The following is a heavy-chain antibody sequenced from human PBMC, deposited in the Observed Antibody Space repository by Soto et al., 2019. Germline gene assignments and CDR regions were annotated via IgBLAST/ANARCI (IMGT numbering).Heavy chain of an antibody. V-gene: IGHV3-15*07. D-gene: IGHD4-17*01. CDR2: IKSKTDGGTT. CDR1: GFNFSNAW. CDR3: TRRPYGDYDPHHNWFDP. J-gene: IGHJ5*02. Sequence: PGGALKLSCAASGFNFSNAWRKWVRQDPGKGLEWVGRIKSKTDGGTTDDAAPVKGRFTISRDDSKNTAYLQMNSLKTEDTAVYYCTRRPYGDYDPHHNWFDPWGQGTLVTVS.